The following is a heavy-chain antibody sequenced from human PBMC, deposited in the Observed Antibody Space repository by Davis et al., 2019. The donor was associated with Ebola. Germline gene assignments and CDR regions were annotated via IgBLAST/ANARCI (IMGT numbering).Heavy chain of an antibody. CDR2: ISYDGSNK. V-gene: IGHV3-30-3*01. J-gene: IGHJ4*02. Sequence: GESLKISCAASGFTFRSYAMHWVRQAPGKGLEWVAVISYDGSNKYYADSVKGRFTISRDNSKNTLYLQMNSLRAEDTAVYYCARGPLWFGELLSPIDYWGQGTLVTVSS. CDR3: ARGPLWFGELLSPIDY. CDR1: GFTFRSYA. D-gene: IGHD3-10*01.